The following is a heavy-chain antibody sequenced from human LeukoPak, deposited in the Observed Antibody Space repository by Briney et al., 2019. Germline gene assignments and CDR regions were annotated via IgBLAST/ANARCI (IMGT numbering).Heavy chain of an antibody. D-gene: IGHD6-13*01. Sequence: GGSLRLSCAASGFTFSNYAMSWVRQAPGEGLEWVSGISGSGGSTYYADSVKGRFTISRDNSKNTLYLQMNSLRAEDTAVYYCAKDTQQLVPRYFDYWGQGALVTVSS. CDR2: ISGSGGST. V-gene: IGHV3-23*01. CDR1: GFTFSNYA. J-gene: IGHJ4*02. CDR3: AKDTQQLVPRYFDY.